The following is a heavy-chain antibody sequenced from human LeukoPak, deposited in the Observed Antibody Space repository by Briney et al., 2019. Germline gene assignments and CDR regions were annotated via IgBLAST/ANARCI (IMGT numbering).Heavy chain of an antibody. Sequence: PSETLSLTCTVSGGSISSYYWSWIRQPPGKGLEWIGYIYYSGSTNYNPSLKSRVTISVDTSKNQFSLKLSSVTAADTAVYYCAQGHNSPFDYWGQGPLVTVSS. V-gene: IGHV4-59*08. CDR1: GGSISSYY. J-gene: IGHJ4*02. CDR3: AQGHNSPFDY. D-gene: IGHD4-23*01. CDR2: IYYSGST.